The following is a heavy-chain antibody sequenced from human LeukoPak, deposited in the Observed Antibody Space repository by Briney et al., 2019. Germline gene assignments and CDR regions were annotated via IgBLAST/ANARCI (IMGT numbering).Heavy chain of an antibody. D-gene: IGHD2-2*01. CDR3: ARDFSQHDY. V-gene: IGHV3-7*05. CDR2: IKEDGSEK. CDR1: GFTFSTYW. Sequence: GGSLRLSCAASGFTFSTYWMTWVRQAPGKGLEWVANIKEDGSEKYYVDSVKGRFTISRDNAKNSLHLQMNSLTAEDTAVYYCARDFSQHDYRGQGTLVTVSS. J-gene: IGHJ4*02.